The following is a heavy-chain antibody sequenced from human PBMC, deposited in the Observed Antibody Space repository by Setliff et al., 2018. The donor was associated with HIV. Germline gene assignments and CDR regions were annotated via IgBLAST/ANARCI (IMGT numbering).Heavy chain of an antibody. CDR1: GGTFSSYA. Sequence: SVKVSCKASGGTFSSYAISWVRQAPGQGLEWMGGIIPIFGTANYAQKFQGRVTITADESTSTAYMELSSLRSEDTAVYYCARGPRVILGNWFDPWGQGTLVTVSS. CDR3: ARGPRVILGNWFDP. V-gene: IGHV1-69*13. CDR2: IIPIFGTA. J-gene: IGHJ5*02. D-gene: IGHD3-16*02.